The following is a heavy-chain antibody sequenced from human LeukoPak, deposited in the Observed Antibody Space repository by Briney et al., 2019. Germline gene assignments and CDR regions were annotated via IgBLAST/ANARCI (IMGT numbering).Heavy chain of an antibody. CDR2: ITASGSST. D-gene: IGHD2-15*01. CDR3: AKDVSPLGWYLDS. J-gene: IGHJ4*02. CDR1: GFTFSSYS. Sequence: GGSLRLACAPSGFTFSSYSMTLVRQSLEKRLDWVATITASGSSTFHADSVMGRFTISRDNSKNTLYLLVDSLRAEDTAIYYCAKDVSPLGWYLDSWGQGVPVTVSS. V-gene: IGHV3-23*01.